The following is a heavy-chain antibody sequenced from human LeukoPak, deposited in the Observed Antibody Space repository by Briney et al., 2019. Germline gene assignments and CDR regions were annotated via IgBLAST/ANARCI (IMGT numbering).Heavy chain of an antibody. J-gene: IGHJ4*02. CDR1: GFTFSSYW. V-gene: IGHV3-74*01. Sequence: GGSLRLSCAASGFTFSSYWMHWVRHAPGKGLVWVSRIDSDGSSRSYADSVKGRFTISRDNAKNTLYLQMNSLRAEDTAVHYCARVGYSYDRAFDYWGQGTLVTVSS. D-gene: IGHD5-18*01. CDR3: ARVGYSYDRAFDY. CDR2: IDSDGSSR.